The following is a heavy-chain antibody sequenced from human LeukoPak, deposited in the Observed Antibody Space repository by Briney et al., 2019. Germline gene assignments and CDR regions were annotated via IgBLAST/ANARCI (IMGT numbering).Heavy chain of an antibody. Sequence: GGSLRLSCVASGFTFEDHAMHWVRQVPGKGLEWVSGITWNSHRVAYADSVKGRFTISRDNAKKTLHLQMNTLRSEDTALYHCARDNEQWLVDSSFSDSWGQEILVTVSS. CDR2: ITWNSHRV. CDR1: GFTFEDHA. J-gene: IGHJ4*02. D-gene: IGHD6-19*01. V-gene: IGHV3-9*01. CDR3: ARDNEQWLVDSSFSDS.